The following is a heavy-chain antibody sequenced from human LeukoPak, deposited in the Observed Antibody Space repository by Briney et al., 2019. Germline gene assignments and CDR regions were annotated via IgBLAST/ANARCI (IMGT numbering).Heavy chain of an antibody. D-gene: IGHD4-17*01. CDR2: ISYDGSNK. CDR3: AKSRWPTVTSYYFDY. Sequence: PGGSLRLSRAASGFTFNSYGLHWVRQAPRKEVARGAVISYDGSNKYYADSVKGRFTISRDNSKNTLYLQMNSLRAEDTAVYYCAKSRWPTVTSYYFDYWGQGTLVTVSS. V-gene: IGHV3-30*18. CDR1: GFTFNSYG. J-gene: IGHJ4*02.